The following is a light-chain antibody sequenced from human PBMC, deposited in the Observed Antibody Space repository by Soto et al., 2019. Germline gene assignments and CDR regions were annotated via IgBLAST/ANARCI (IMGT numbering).Light chain of an antibody. CDR2: KSS. CDR1: QSISSW. Sequence: DIQMTQSPSTLSASVVDRVTITCRASQSISSWLAWYQQKPGKAPKLLLYKSSSLESGVPSRFSGSGSGTEFTVTISSLQPDDFATYYCQQYNSYSTFGQGTKLDI. CDR3: QQYNSYST. J-gene: IGKJ2*01. V-gene: IGKV1-5*03.